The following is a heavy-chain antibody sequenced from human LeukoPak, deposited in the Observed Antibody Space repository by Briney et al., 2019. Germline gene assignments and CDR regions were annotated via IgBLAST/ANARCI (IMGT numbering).Heavy chain of an antibody. J-gene: IGHJ4*02. Sequence: GGSLRLSCAAFVFTVRRNYMRWVGQAPGKGLEWVSVLFSGGSTYYADSVKGRFTISRDNSKNTLYLQMNSLRAEDTAIYYCAIAYDRVRNRFFYYWGQGTLVTVSS. V-gene: IGHV3-66*01. CDR2: LFSGGST. CDR3: AIAYDRVRNRFFYY. D-gene: IGHD5-12*01. CDR1: VFTVRRNY.